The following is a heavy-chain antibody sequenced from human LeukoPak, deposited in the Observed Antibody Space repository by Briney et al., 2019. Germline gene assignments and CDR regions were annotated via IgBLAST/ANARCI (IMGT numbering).Heavy chain of an antibody. V-gene: IGHV4-38-2*02. CDR3: ARMEVGATSLDY. Sequence: SETLSLTCTVSGFSISTHYYWVWIRQPPGKGLEWIGSMYHSGSTYYNPSLKSRVTMSVDTSKNQFSLRLSSVTAADTAMYYCARMEVGATSLDYWGQGTLVTVSS. D-gene: IGHD1-26*01. CDR1: GFSISTHYY. CDR2: MYHSGST. J-gene: IGHJ4*02.